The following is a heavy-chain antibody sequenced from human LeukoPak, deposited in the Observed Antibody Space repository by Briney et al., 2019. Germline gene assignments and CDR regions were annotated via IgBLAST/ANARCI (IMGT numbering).Heavy chain of an antibody. CDR1: GGSINSYY. J-gene: IGHJ6*02. D-gene: IGHD2-2*01. V-gene: IGHV4-59*01. CDR3: AREIVVPAAPYYYGMDV. Sequence: AETLSLTCIVSGGSINSYYWSWIRQPPGKGLEWIAYIDNSGNTNYYPSLKSRVTISVDTTKNQFSLRLNSVTAADTAVYYCAREIVVPAAPYYYGMDVWGQGTSVTVSS. CDR2: IDNSGNT.